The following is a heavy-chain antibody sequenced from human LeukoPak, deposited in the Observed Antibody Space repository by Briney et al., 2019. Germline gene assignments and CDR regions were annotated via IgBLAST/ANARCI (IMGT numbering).Heavy chain of an antibody. Sequence: QSGGSLRLSCTASGFTFGDYAMSWVRQAPGKGLEWVGFIRSKAYGGTTEYAASVKGRFTISRDDSKSIAYLQMNSLKTEDTAVYYCTRVNWVAQYYYDSSGYYTERRWFDPWGQGTLVTVSS. CDR3: TRVNWVAQYYYDSSGYYTERRWFDP. V-gene: IGHV3-49*04. D-gene: IGHD3-22*01. CDR1: GFTFGDYA. CDR2: IRSKAYGGTT. J-gene: IGHJ5*02.